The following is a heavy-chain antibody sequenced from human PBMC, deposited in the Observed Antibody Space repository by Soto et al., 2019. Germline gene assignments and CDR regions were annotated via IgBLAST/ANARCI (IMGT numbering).Heavy chain of an antibody. V-gene: IGHV1-69*01. CDR2: IIPISGTI. Sequence: QVQLVQSGAEVKKPGSSVKVSCKASRGTFNNYALTWVRQAPGQGLEWMGGIIPISGTINYAQKFQGRLTITADESTNTAYMELTSLTSGDTAVYYCASSYGTSWYGDYSGQGTLVTVSS. CDR3: ASSYGTSWYGDY. J-gene: IGHJ4*02. D-gene: IGHD6-13*01. CDR1: RGTFNNYA.